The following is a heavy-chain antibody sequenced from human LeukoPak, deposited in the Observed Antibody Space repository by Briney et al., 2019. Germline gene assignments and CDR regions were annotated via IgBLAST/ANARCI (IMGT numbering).Heavy chain of an antibody. CDR3: ARAPTMVRGGIGAFDI. J-gene: IGHJ3*02. Sequence: SETLSLTCTVSGGSISSYYWSWIRQPPRKGLEWIGYIYYSGSTNYNPSLKSRVTISVDTSKNQFSLKLSSVTAADTAVYYCARAPTMVRGGIGAFDIWGQGTMVTVSS. CDR1: GGSISSYY. V-gene: IGHV4-59*01. CDR2: IYYSGST. D-gene: IGHD3-10*01.